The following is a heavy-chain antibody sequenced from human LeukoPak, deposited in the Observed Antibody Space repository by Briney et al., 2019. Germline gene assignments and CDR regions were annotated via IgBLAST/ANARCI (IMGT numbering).Heavy chain of an antibody. V-gene: IGHV3-21*04. J-gene: IGHJ6*03. CDR3: AKFGSRLRSYYYYMDV. CDR1: GFTFSSYS. Sequence: GGSLRLSCAASGFTFSSYSMNWVRQAPGKGLEWVSSISSSSSYIYYADSVKGRFIISRDNSKNTLYLQMNSLRPEDTAVYYCAKFGSRLRSYYYYMDVWGKGTTVTISS. CDR2: ISSSSSYI. D-gene: IGHD3-10*01.